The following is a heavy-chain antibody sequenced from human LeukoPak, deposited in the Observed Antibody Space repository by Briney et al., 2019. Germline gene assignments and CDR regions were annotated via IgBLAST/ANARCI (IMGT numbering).Heavy chain of an antibody. D-gene: IGHD1-26*01. CDR1: GFTFDDYA. J-gene: IGHJ4*02. CDR2: ISWNSGSI. CDR3: AKAHSGSYYSPFDY. V-gene: IGHV3-9*01. Sequence: GGSLRLSCAASGFTFDDYAMHWVRQAPGKGLEWVSGISWNSGSIGYADSVKGRFTISRDNAKNSLYLQMNSLRAEDTALYYCAKAHSGSYYSPFDYWGQGTLATVSS.